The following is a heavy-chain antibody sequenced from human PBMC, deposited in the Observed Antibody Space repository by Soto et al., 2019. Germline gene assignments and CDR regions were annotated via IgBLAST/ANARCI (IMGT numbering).Heavy chain of an antibody. CDR2: IYWDDDK. CDR1: GFSLSTSEVG. Sequence: KSGPTLVNPTQTLTLTCTFSGFSLSTSEVGVGWIRQPPGKALEWLAVIYWDDDKRYSPSLKSRLAITKDTSKNQVVLTMTNMDPVDTATYYCAHRPIARAGGAFDYWGQGTLVTVSS. J-gene: IGHJ4*02. V-gene: IGHV2-5*02. CDR3: AHRPIARAGGAFDY. D-gene: IGHD6-13*01.